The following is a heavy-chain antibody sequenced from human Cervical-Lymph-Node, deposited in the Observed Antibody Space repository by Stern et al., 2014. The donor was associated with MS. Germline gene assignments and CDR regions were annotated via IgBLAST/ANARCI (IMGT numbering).Heavy chain of an antibody. CDR2: ISYDGSKA. J-gene: IGHJ6*02. CDR1: GFNFSSYA. Sequence: VQLVESGGGVVQPGRALRLSCAATGFNFSSYAMQWVRQAPGKGLEWLAVISYDGSKASYTESVKGRFTVSRDNSKNTLFLQVSSLRPEDTAEYYCARDLVWFGELDWGAMDVWGHGTTVTVPS. D-gene: IGHD3-10*01. V-gene: IGHV3-30-3*01. CDR3: ARDLVWFGELDWGAMDV.